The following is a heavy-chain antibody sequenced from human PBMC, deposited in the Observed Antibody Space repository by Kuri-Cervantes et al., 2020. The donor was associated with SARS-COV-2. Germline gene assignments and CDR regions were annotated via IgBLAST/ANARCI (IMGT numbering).Heavy chain of an antibody. J-gene: IGHJ5*02. CDR2: IWYDGSNK. CDR3: ARDSSNYYDSSGSPKVGWFDP. D-gene: IGHD3-22*01. CDR1: GFTFSSCG. V-gene: IGHV3-33*01. Sequence: GESLKISCAASGFTFSSCGMHWVRQAPGKGLEWVAVIWYDGSNKYYADSVKGRFTISRDNSKNTLYLQMNSLRAEDTAVYYCARDSSNYYDSSGSPKVGWFDPWGQGTLVTVSS.